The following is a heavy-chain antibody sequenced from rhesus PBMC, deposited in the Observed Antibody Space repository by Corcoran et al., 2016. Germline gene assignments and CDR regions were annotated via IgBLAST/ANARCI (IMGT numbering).Heavy chain of an antibody. CDR3: ASMIVVVPEYYFDY. CDR1: GYSISSGYY. Sequence: QVQLQESGPGLVKPSETLPLTCAVSGYSISSGYYWGWIRQPPGKGLEYIGYISGSSGSTYYNPSLKSRVTISKDTSKNQFSLKLSSVTAADTAVYYCASMIVVVPEYYFDYWGQGVLVTVSS. CDR2: ISGSSGST. D-gene: IGHD2-39*02. J-gene: IGHJ4*01. V-gene: IGHV4-99*01.